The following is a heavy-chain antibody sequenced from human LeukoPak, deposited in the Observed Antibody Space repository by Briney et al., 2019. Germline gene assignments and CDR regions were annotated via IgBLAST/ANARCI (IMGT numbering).Heavy chain of an antibody. D-gene: IGHD5-18*01. CDR1: GGTFSSYA. CDR2: IIPICGTA. V-gene: IGHV1-69*01. CDR3: ARGRGGYSYGDEPPTDY. Sequence: AVKVSCKASGGTFSSYAISWVRQAPGQGLEWMGGIIPICGTANYAQKFQGRVTITADESTRTAYMELSSLRSEDTPVYYWARGRGGYSYGDEPPTDYWGQGTLVTVSS. J-gene: IGHJ4*02.